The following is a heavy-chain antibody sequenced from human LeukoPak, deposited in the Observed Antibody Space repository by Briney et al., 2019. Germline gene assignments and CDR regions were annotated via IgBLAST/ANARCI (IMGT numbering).Heavy chain of an antibody. Sequence: AASVKVSCKASGYTFTGYYMHWVRQAPGQGLEWMGWINPNSGGTNYAQKFQGRVTMTRDTSISTAYMELSRLRSDDTAVYYCARGVHDSSGYYSDFDYWGQGTLVTVSS. D-gene: IGHD3-22*01. CDR3: ARGVHDSSGYYSDFDY. J-gene: IGHJ4*02. V-gene: IGHV1-2*02. CDR2: INPNSGGT. CDR1: GYTFTGYY.